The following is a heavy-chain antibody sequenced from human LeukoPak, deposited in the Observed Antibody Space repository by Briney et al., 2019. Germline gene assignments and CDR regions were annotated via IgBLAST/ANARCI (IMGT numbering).Heavy chain of an antibody. V-gene: IGHV6-1*01. CDR2: TYYRSKWYN. J-gene: IGHJ3*02. CDR1: GDSVSSNSAA. D-gene: IGHD3-22*01. CDR3: ASLSTPTVYYDPDDDAFDI. Sequence: SQTLSLTCATSGDSVSSNSAAWNWIRQSPSRGLEWLGRTYYRSKWYNDYAVSVKSRITINPDTSKNQFSLQLNSVTPEDTAVYYCASLSTPTVYYDPDDDAFDIWDQGTMVTVSS.